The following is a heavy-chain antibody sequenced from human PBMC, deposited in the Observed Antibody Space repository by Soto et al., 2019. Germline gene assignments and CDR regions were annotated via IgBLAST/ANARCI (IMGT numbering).Heavy chain of an antibody. CDR3: ARSTGYYYYYGMDV. J-gene: IGHJ6*02. CDR1: GGSVSSGSYY. CDR2: IYYSVST. V-gene: IGHV4-61*01. Sequence: SETLSLTCTVSGGSVSSGSYYWSWIRQPPGKGLEWIGYIYYSVSTNYNPSLKSRVTISVDTSKNQFSLKLSSVTAADTAVYYCARSTGYYYYYGMDVWGQGTTVTVSS.